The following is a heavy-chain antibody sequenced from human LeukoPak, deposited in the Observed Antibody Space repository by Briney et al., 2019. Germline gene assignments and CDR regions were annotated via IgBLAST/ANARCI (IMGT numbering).Heavy chain of an antibody. CDR2: ISYDGSYT. Sequence: GGFLRLSCAASGFTFSTYGMHWVRQAPGKGLEWVAVISYDGSYTYYADSVKGRFTISRDNSKNTLFLQMNGLRADDTAVYYCARSTFGGIIVIGDYWGQGTLVTVSS. V-gene: IGHV3-30*03. CDR1: GFTFSTYG. J-gene: IGHJ4*02. CDR3: ARSTFGGIIVIGDY. D-gene: IGHD3-16*02.